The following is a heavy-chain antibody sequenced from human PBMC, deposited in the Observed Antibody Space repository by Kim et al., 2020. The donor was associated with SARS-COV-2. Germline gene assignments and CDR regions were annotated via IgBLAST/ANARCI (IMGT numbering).Heavy chain of an antibody. Sequence: SETLSLTCTVSGGSISSSSYYWGWIRQPPGKGLEWIGSIYYSGSTYYNPSLKSRVTISVDTSKNQFSLKLSSVTAADTAVYYCATVGDCYRSGGSCYWSGGDYYGMDVWGKGPRSPSPQ. CDR1: GGSISSSSYY. J-gene: IGHJ6*01. CDR3: ATVGDCYRSGGSCYWSGGDYYGMDV. D-gene: IGHD2-15*01. CDR2: IYYSGST. V-gene: IGHV4-39*01.